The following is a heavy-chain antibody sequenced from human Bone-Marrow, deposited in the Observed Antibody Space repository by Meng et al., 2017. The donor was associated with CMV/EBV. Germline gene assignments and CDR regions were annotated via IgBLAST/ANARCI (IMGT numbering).Heavy chain of an antibody. CDR1: GFTFSSYA. Sequence: GESLKISCAASGFTFSSYAMHWVRQAPGKGLEWVAVISYDGSNKYYADSVKGRFTISRDNSKNTLYLQMNSLRAEDTAVYYCARTQYDSSAQDFDYWGQGTLVTVSS. D-gene: IGHD3-22*01. CDR3: ARTQYDSSAQDFDY. CDR2: ISYDGSNK. V-gene: IGHV3-30*14. J-gene: IGHJ4*02.